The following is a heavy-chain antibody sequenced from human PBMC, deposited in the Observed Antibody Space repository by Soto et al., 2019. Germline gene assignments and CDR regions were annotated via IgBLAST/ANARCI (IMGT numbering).Heavy chain of an antibody. CDR1: GGSISSSSYY. V-gene: IGHV4-39*01. CDR2: IYYSGST. J-gene: IGHJ5*01. D-gene: IGHD6-13*01. Sequence: PSETLSLTCTVSGGSISSSSYYWGWVRQAPGKGLEWIGSIYYSGSTYYNPSLKSRITISVDTSRNQFSLKLSSVTAADTVVYYCARLAGSWYSVVDSSGHGTLVTVSS. CDR3: ARLAGSWYSVVDS.